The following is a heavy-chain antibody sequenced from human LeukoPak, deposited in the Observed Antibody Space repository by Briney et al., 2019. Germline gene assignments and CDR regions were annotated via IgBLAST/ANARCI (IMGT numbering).Heavy chain of an antibody. V-gene: IGHV4-39*07. CDR1: GGSISSSSYY. Sequence: SETLSLTCTVSGGSISSSSYYWGWIRQPPGKGLEWIGSIYYSGSTYYNPSLKSRVTISVDTSKNQFSLKLSSVTAADTAVYYCASLPQRYCSGGSCYLIGYWGQGTLVTVSS. D-gene: IGHD2-15*01. J-gene: IGHJ4*02. CDR2: IYYSGST. CDR3: ASLPQRYCSGGSCYLIGY.